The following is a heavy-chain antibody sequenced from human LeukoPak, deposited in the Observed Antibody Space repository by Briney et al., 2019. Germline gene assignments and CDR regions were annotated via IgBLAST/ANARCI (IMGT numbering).Heavy chain of an antibody. D-gene: IGHD4-23*01. Sequence: SETLSLTCTVSGGSISSYYWSWIRQPPGKGLEWIGYIYYSGSTNYNPSLKSRVTISVDTSKNQFSLKLSSVTAADTAVYYCATHSTVAYYYYYGMDVWGQGTTVTVSS. CDR2: IYYSGST. J-gene: IGHJ6*02. CDR1: GGSISSYY. V-gene: IGHV4-59*01. CDR3: ATHSTVAYYYYYGMDV.